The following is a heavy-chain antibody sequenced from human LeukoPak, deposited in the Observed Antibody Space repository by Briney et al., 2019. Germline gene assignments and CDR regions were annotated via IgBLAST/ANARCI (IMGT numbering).Heavy chain of an antibody. D-gene: IGHD2-15*01. Sequence: ETLSLTCAVSGGSISSSNWWSWVRQPPGKGLEWVSAISNNGGYTYYADSVQGRFTISRDNSKSTLCLQMNSLRAEDTAVYYCAKQLGYCSDGSCYFPYWGQGTLVTVSS. J-gene: IGHJ4*02. CDR1: GGSISSSN. CDR2: ISNNGGYT. V-gene: IGHV3-23*01. CDR3: AKQLGYCSDGSCYFPY.